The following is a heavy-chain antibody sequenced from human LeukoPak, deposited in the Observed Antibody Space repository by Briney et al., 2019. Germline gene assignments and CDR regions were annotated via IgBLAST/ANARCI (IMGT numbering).Heavy chain of an antibody. D-gene: IGHD3-22*01. CDR2: IYYSGST. J-gene: IGHJ4*02. CDR1: GGAFSGYY. V-gene: IGHV4-34*01. CDR3: ARVVITTANYFDY. Sequence: PSETLSLTCAVYGGAFSGYYWSWIRQPPGKGLEWIGIIYYSGSTYYNPSLKSRVTISVDTSKNQFSLKLNSVTAADTAVYYCARVVITTANYFDYWGQGTLVIVSS.